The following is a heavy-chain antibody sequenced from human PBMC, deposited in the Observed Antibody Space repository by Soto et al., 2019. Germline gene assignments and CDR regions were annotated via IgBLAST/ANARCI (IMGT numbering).Heavy chain of an antibody. CDR3: ARDQSRYYYDSSGYYPRPYYYYGMDV. CDR1: GGSISSYY. D-gene: IGHD3-22*01. J-gene: IGHJ6*02. CDR2: IYTSGST. V-gene: IGHV4-4*07. Sequence: KPSETLSLTCTVSGGSISSYYWSWIRQPAGKGLEWIGRIYTSGSTNYNPSLKSRVTMSVDTSKNQFSLKLSSVTAADTAVYYCARDQSRYYYDSSGYYPRPYYYYGMDVWGQGTTVTVSS.